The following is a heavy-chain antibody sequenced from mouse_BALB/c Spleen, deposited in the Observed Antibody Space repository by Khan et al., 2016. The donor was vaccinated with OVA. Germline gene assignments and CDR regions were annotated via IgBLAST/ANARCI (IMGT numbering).Heavy chain of an antibody. CDR3: ARVYGGDFDY. D-gene: IGHD2-10*02. CDR2: ISYSGNT. CDR1: GYSITSDYA. Sequence: EVKLLESGPGLVKPSQSLSLTCTVTGYSITSDYAWNWNRQFPGNKLEWMGFISYSGNTNYNPSLKSRISITRDTSKNQFFLQLNSVTTEDTATYYCARVYGGDFDYWGQGTTLTVSS. V-gene: IGHV3-2*02. J-gene: IGHJ2*01.